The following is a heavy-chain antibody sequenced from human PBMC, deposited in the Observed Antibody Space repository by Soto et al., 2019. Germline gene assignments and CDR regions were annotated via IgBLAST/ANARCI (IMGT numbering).Heavy chain of an antibody. J-gene: IGHJ4*02. CDR2: ISSSSSYI. CDR3: ARGQLLWFGELHSNDY. V-gene: IGHV3-21*01. Sequence: PCGCMGLSCAASGLTLCSYGMNGVRKAPGKGLEWVSSISSSSSYIYYADSVKGRFTISRDNAKNSLYLQMNSLRAEDTAVYYCARGQLLWFGELHSNDYWGQGTLVTVSS. D-gene: IGHD3-10*01. CDR1: GLTLCSYG.